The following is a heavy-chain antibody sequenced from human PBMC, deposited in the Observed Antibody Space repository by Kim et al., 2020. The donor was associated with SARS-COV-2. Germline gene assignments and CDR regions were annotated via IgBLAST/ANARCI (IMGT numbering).Heavy chain of an antibody. CDR2: INHSGST. J-gene: IGHJ4*02. CDR3: ARERYSSGWLWVNDY. V-gene: IGHV4-34*01. Sequence: SETLSLTCAVYGGSFSGYYWSWIRQPPGKGLEWNGEINHSGSTNYNPSLKSRDTISVDPSKNQFSLKLSSVTAADTAVYYCARERYSSGWLWVNDYWGQGTLVTVSS. D-gene: IGHD6-19*01. CDR1: GGSFSGYY.